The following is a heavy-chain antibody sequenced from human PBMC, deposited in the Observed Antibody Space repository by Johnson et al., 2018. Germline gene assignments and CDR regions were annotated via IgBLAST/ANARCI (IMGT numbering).Heavy chain of an antibody. D-gene: IGHD3-22*01. J-gene: IGHJ3*02. CDR3: ARSLRNSISMIVSPIWSWDVFDI. CDR1: GFPFSSYD. V-gene: IGHV3-13*01. CDR2: IAIAGDT. Sequence: VQSGGSLRLSCAASGFPFSSYDLPWVRQGTGKRLEWVSGIAIAGDTYYSGSVKGSFTTTSENAKNSLYIPMNSLRSGDTAMYYCARSLRNSISMIVSPIWSWDVFDILCQGTLVSVSS.